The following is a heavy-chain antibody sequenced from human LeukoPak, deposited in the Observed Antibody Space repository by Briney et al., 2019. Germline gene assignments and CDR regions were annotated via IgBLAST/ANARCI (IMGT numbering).Heavy chain of an antibody. CDR3: ARHVDYIRYYFDY. Sequence: PSETLSLTCTVSGGSISSSSYYWGWIRQPPGTGLEWIGSIYYSGSTYYNPSLKSRVTISVDTSKNQFSLKLSSVTAADTAVYYCARHVDYIRYYFDYWGQGTLVTVSS. CDR2: IYYSGST. J-gene: IGHJ4*02. CDR1: GGSISSSSYY. V-gene: IGHV4-39*01. D-gene: IGHD4-11*01.